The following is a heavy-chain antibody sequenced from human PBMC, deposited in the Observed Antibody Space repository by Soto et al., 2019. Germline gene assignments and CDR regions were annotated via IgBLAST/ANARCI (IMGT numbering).Heavy chain of an antibody. Sequence: EVQLVESGGGLVHPGGSLRLSCAASGYTFSSYWIHWVRQAPGKGLVWVSRINPDGTDTSYVDSVRGRFTVSRDNAKSTLYLQMNSLRVEDTGVYVCARRGQVGPELAHWGQGTLVTVSS. D-gene: IGHD1-26*01. CDR1: GYTFSSYW. V-gene: IGHV3-74*01. J-gene: IGHJ5*02. CDR2: INPDGTDT. CDR3: ARRGQVGPELAH.